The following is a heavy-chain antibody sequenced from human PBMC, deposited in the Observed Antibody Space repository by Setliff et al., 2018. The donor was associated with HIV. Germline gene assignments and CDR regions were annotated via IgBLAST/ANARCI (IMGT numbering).Heavy chain of an antibody. CDR2: IIHTGST. V-gene: IGHV4-34*01. CDR3: ARGRSCSSSSCYLVYYYYYGMDV. Sequence: PSETLSLTCAVYGGSFSGYYWSWIRQPPGKGLEWIGEIIHTGSTNYNPSLKSRVTISVDTSKNQFSLRLSSVTAADTAVYYCARGRSCSSSSCYLVYYYYYGMDVWGHGSTVT. J-gene: IGHJ6*02. CDR1: GGSFSGYY. D-gene: IGHD2-2*01.